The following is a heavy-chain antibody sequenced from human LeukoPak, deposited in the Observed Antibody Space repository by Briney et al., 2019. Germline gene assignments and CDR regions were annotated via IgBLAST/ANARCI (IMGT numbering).Heavy chain of an antibody. CDR3: ARDALAGGDWSNMRDY. Sequence: GGSLRLSCAASGFTFSTYDMNWVRQAPGKGLEWLSYISSRGGTIYYADSVRGRFTISRDNAKNSLYLQMNSLRAEDTAVYYCARDALAGGDWSNMRDYWGQGTLVTVSS. V-gene: IGHV3-48*03. CDR1: GFTFSTYD. J-gene: IGHJ4*02. CDR2: ISSRGGTI. D-gene: IGHD3-16*01.